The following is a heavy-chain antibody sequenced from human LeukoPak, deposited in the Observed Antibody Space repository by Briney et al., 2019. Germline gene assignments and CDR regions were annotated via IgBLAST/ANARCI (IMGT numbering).Heavy chain of an antibody. CDR2: IYSGGST. D-gene: IGHD6-13*01. CDR3: ARAAAGDYDAFDI. Sequence: PGGSLRLSCAASGFTVSSNYMSWVRQAPGKGLEWVSVIYSGGSTYYADSVKGRFTISRDNSKNTLYLQMNSLRAEDTAVYYCARAAAGDYDAFDIWGQGTMVTVSS. CDR1: GFTVSSNY. V-gene: IGHV3-66*01. J-gene: IGHJ3*02.